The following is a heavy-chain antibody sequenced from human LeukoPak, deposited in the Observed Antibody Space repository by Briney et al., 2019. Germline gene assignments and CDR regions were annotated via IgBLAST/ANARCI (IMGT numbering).Heavy chain of an antibody. CDR2: ISGSGGST. D-gene: IGHD3-16*02. V-gene: IGHV3-23*01. CDR3: AKDRVITFGGVIPFNYYYYGMDV. J-gene: IGHJ6*02. CDR1: GFTFSSYA. Sequence: PGGSLRLSCAASGFTFSSYAMSWVRQAPGKGLEWVSAISGSGGSTYYADSVKGRFTISRDNSKNTLYLQMNSLRAEDTAVYYCAKDRVITFGGVIPFNYYYYGMDVWGQGTTVTVSS.